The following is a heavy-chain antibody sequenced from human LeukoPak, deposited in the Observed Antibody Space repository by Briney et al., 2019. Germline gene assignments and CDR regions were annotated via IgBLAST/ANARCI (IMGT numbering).Heavy chain of an antibody. J-gene: IGHJ4*02. CDR2: IRYDGSKK. CDR1: GFTFSSYG. Sequence: GGSLRLSCAASGFTFSSYGMDWVRQAPGKGLEWVAFIRYDGSKKYYADSVKGRITLSRDNLKNTLYLQMNNLRAEDTAVYYCAKDRSGSYSFDYWGQGTLVTVSS. V-gene: IGHV3-30*02. D-gene: IGHD1-26*01. CDR3: AKDRSGSYSFDY.